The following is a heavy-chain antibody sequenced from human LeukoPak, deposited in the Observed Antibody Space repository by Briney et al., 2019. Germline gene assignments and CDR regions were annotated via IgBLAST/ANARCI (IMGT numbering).Heavy chain of an antibody. Sequence: SETLSLTCTVPGGSISSSSYCCDWIRRPPGKGLEWIGSMWFSGNTYYHPSLKSRVTVSAGTSKNQFSLRLSSVVVADTAVYFCARRRGYSDQLDYWGQGTLVTVSS. CDR3: ARRRGYSDQLDY. V-gene: IGHV4-39*01. J-gene: IGHJ4*02. CDR2: MWFSGNT. D-gene: IGHD1-1*01. CDR1: GGSISSSSYC.